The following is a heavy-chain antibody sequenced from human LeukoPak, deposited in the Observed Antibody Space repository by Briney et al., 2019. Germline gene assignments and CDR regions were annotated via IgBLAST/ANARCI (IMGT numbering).Heavy chain of an antibody. Sequence: PGGSLRLSCAASGFTVSSNYMSWVRQAPGKGLEWVSVIYSGGSTYYADSVKGRFTISRDNSKNTLYLQMNSLRAEDTAVYYCARDNRGPHSGFDYWGQGTLVTVSS. D-gene: IGHD3-16*01. V-gene: IGHV3-53*01. CDR1: GFTVSSNY. CDR2: IYSGGST. J-gene: IGHJ4*02. CDR3: ARDNRGPHSGFDY.